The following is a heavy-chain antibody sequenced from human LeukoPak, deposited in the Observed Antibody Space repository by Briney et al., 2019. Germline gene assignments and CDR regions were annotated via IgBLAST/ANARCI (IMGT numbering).Heavy chain of an antibody. CDR1: GLTFSGYG. V-gene: IGHV3-33*01. Sequence: GGSLRLSCAASGLTFSGYGMHWVRQAPGKGLEWVAVIWHDGSNKYYADSVKGRFTISRDNSKNTLYLQMNSLRAEDTAVYYCAREGRSPRRDYYYGMDVWGQGTTVTVSS. CDR3: AREGRSPRRDYYYGMDV. J-gene: IGHJ6*02. CDR2: IWHDGSNK.